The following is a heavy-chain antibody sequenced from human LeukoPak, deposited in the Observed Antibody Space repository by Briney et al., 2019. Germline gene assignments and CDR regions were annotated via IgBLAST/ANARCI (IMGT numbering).Heavy chain of an antibody. Sequence: ASVKVSCKASGYTFTDYYMHWVRQAPGQGLEWMGWINPNSGGTDYAQKFQGRVTMTRDTSISTAYMELSRLRSDDTAVYYYATDYGDYESGYWGQGTLVTVSS. CDR2: INPNSGGT. V-gene: IGHV1-2*02. J-gene: IGHJ4*02. CDR1: GYTFTDYY. CDR3: ATDYGDYESGY. D-gene: IGHD4-17*01.